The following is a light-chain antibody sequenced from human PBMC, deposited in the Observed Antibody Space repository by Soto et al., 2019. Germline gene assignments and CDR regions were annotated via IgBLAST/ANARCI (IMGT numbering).Light chain of an antibody. CDR1: QSVSIN. CDR3: QQYKNWPLIT. Sequence: EIVMTQSPATLSVSPGERATLSCRASQSVSINLAWYQQKPGQAPRLLIYDASTRATGLPARFSGSGSGTEFTLTVSSLQSEDFAVYYCQQYKNWPLITFGQGTRLEIK. V-gene: IGKV3-15*01. CDR2: DAS. J-gene: IGKJ5*01.